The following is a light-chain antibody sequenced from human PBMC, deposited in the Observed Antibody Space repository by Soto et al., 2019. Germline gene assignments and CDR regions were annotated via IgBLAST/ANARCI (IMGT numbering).Light chain of an antibody. Sequence: EIVMTQSPASLSVSPGERATLSCRASQSVSSDLAWYQHKPGQAPRLLIYAASTRATGIPARFSGSGYGTEFTLTISSLQSEDFAVYYWQQYNNWPPITFGQGTRLEIK. J-gene: IGKJ5*01. CDR3: QQYNNWPPIT. CDR1: QSVSSD. CDR2: AAS. V-gene: IGKV3-15*01.